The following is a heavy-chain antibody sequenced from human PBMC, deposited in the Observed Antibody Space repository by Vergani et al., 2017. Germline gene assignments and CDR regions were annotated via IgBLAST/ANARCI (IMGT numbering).Heavy chain of an antibody. CDR1: GGTFSSYA. CDR3: ARDGGYYDSRGLDY. D-gene: IGHD3-22*01. J-gene: IGHJ4*02. CDR2: IIPIFGTA. V-gene: IGHV1-69*01. Sequence: QVQLVQSGAEVKKPGSSVKVSCKASGGTFSSYAISWVRQAPGQGLEWMGGIIPIFGTANYAQKFQGRVTITADESTSTAYMELSSLRSDDTAVYYCARDGGYYDSRGLDYWGQGTLVTVSS.